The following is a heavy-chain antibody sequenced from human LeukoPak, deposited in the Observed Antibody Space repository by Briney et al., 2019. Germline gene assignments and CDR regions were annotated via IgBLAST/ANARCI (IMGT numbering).Heavy chain of an antibody. CDR3: ARSVYYYDSSGPNY. Sequence: ASVKVSCKASGYTFTGYYMHWVRQAPGQGLEWMGRINPNSGGTNHAQKFQGRVTMTRDTSISTAYMELSRLRSDDTAVYYCARSVYYYDSSGPNYWGQGTLVTVSS. D-gene: IGHD3-22*01. CDR1: GYTFTGYY. CDR2: INPNSGGT. V-gene: IGHV1-2*06. J-gene: IGHJ4*02.